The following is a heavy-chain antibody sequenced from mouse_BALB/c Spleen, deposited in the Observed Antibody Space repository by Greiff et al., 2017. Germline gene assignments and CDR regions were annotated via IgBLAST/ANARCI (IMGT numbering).Heavy chain of an antibody. J-gene: IGHJ2*01. CDR3: ARHEILRYFDY. V-gene: IGHV5-6*01. Sequence: EVQRVESGGDLVKPGGSLKLSCAASGFTFSSYGMSWVRQTPDKRLEWVATISSGGSYTYYPDSVKGRFTISRDNAKNTLYLQMSSLKSEDTAMYYCARHEILRYFDYWGQGTTLTVSS. CDR1: GFTFSSYG. CDR2: ISSGGSYT. D-gene: IGHD1-1*01.